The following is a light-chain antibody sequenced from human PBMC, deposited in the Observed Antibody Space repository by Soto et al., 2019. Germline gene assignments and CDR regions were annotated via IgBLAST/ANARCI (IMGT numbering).Light chain of an antibody. J-gene: IGKJ1*01. CDR3: QQYNNWPAT. CDR2: GAS. V-gene: IGKV3-15*01. CDR1: QSVSSN. Sequence: IVMTQSPATLSVSPGERATFSCRASQSVSSNLAWYQQKPGQAPRLLIYGASTRATGIPARFSGSGSGTELTLTISSLKSEDFEVYYCQQYNNWPATFGQGTKVDIK.